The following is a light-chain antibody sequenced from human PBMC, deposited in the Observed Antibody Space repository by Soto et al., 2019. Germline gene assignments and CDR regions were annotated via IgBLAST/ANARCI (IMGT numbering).Light chain of an antibody. J-gene: IGLJ1*01. CDR1: SSDIGDYNY. CDR2: DVS. CDR3: SSFRRSNTPCV. Sequence: QSVLTQPASVSGSPGQSIIISCTGTSSDIGDYNYVSWYQQHPGKAPTLMIYDVSNRPSGVSNRFSGSKSGNTASLTISGLQAEDEADYYCSSFRRSNTPCVFGTGTKVTVL. V-gene: IGLV2-14*01.